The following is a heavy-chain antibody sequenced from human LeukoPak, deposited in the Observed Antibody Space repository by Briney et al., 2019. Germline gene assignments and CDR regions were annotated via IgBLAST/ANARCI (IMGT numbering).Heavy chain of an antibody. J-gene: IGHJ4*02. Sequence: PGGSLRLSCAASGFTFSSYAMSWVRQAPGKGLEWVSAISGSGGSTYYADSVKGRFTISRDNSKNTLHLQITGLRAEDTAIYYCAKDKTISDPFDYWGQGTLVTVSS. CDR2: ISGSGGST. CDR1: GFTFSSYA. CDR3: AKDKTISDPFDY. D-gene: IGHD3-9*01. V-gene: IGHV3-23*01.